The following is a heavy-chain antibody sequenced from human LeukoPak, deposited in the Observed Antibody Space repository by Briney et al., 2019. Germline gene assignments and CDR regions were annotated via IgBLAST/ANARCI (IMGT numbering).Heavy chain of an antibody. CDR2: IYYSGST. J-gene: IGHJ4*02. Sequence: PSETLSLTCTVSGGSISSYYWSWIRQPPGKGLEWIGYIYYSGSTNYNPSLKSRVTISVDTSKNQFSLKLSSVTAADTAVYYCARADRDGYKIQPLDYWGQGTLVTVSS. CDR1: GGSISSYY. V-gene: IGHV4-59*01. D-gene: IGHD5-24*01. CDR3: ARADRDGYKIQPLDY.